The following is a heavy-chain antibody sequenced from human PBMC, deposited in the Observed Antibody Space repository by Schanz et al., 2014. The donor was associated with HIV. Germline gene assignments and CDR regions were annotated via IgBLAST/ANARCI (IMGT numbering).Heavy chain of an antibody. Sequence: EVQLMESGGGLVQPGRSLRLSCAASGFTLEDYAMHWVRQAPGKGLEWVSGMSWNRRRIGYGDVVKGRFTISRDNANNFVYLEMNGLRVEDTALYYCAKGIMGATEYYYGMDVWGQGTMVTVSS. CDR2: MSWNRRRI. V-gene: IGHV3-9*01. D-gene: IGHD1-26*01. CDR1: GFTLEDYA. J-gene: IGHJ6*02. CDR3: AKGIMGATEYYYGMDV.